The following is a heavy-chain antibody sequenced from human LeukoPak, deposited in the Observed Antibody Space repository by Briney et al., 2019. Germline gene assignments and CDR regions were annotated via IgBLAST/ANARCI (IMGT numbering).Heavy chain of an antibody. D-gene: IGHD5-18*01. CDR1: GFTFSSYG. CDR2: ISYDGSNK. Sequence: GRSLRLSCAASGFTFSSYGMHWVRQAPGKGLEWVAVISYDGSNKYYADSVKGRFTISRDNSKNTLYLQMNSLRAEDTAVYYCAKGHVDTAMVVADYWGQGTLVIVSS. V-gene: IGHV3-30*18. CDR3: AKGHVDTAMVVADY. J-gene: IGHJ4*02.